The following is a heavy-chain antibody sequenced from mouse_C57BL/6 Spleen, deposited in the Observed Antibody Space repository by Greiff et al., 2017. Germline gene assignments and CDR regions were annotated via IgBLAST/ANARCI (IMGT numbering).Heavy chain of an antibody. D-gene: IGHD2-4*01. J-gene: IGHJ1*03. CDR2: INYDGSST. Sequence: EVMLVESEGGLVQPGSSMKLSCTASGFTFSDYYMAWVRQVPEKGLEWVANINYDGSSTYYLDSLKSRFIISRDNAKNILYLQMSSLKSEDTATXYCAREGGDYDVYWYFDVWGTGTTVTVSS. CDR1: GFTFSDYY. CDR3: AREGGDYDVYWYFDV. V-gene: IGHV5-16*01.